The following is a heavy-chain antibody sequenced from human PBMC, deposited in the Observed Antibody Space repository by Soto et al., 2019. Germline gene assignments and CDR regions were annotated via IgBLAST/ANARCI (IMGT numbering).Heavy chain of an antibody. J-gene: IGHJ4*02. Sequence: SETLSLTCTVSGGSISSSSYYWGWIRQPPGKGLEWIGSIYYSGSTYYNPSLKSRVTISVDTSKNQFSLKLSSVTAADTAVYYCAPQTTVTTLFDYWGQGTLVTVSS. D-gene: IGHD4-17*01. CDR2: IYYSGST. CDR3: APQTTVTTLFDY. V-gene: IGHV4-39*01. CDR1: GGSISSSSYY.